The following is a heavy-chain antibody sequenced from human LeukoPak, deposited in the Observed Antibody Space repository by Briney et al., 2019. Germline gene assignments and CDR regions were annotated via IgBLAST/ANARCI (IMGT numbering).Heavy chain of an antibody. D-gene: IGHD7-27*01. CDR3: AMGGGLGIVDY. CDR2: IYYSGST. V-gene: IGHV4-59*08. CDR1: GGSIRSYS. J-gene: IGHJ4*02. Sequence: SETLSLTCTVSGGSIRSYSWSWIRQPPGKGLEWIGYIYYSGSTYYNPSLKSRVTISVDTSKNQFSLKLSSVTAADTAVYYCAMGGGLGIVDYWGQGTLVTVSS.